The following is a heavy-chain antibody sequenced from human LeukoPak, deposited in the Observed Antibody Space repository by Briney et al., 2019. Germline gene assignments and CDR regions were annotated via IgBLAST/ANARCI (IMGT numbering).Heavy chain of an antibody. CDR3: ARGRSLGYCSSTSCYVRSWFDP. V-gene: IGHV4-34*01. Sequence: SETLSLTCAAYGGSFSGYYWSWIRQPPGKGLEWIGEINHSGSTNYNPSLKSRVTISVDTSKNQFSLKLSSVTAADTAVYYCARGRSLGYCSSTSCYVRSWFDPWGQGTLVTVSS. CDR2: INHSGST. J-gene: IGHJ5*02. D-gene: IGHD2-2*01. CDR1: GGSFSGYY.